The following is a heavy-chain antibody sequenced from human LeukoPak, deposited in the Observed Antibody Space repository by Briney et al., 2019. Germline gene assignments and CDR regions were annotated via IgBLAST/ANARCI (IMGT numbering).Heavy chain of an antibody. CDR3: ARTYDSSGYYYNWFDP. Sequence: ASVKVSCKASGYTFTSYYMHWVRQAPGQGLEWMAWINPNSGGTNYAQKFQGRVTMTRDTSISTAYMELSRLRSDDTAVYYCARTYDSSGYYYNWFDPWGQGTLVTVSS. CDR2: INPNSGGT. D-gene: IGHD3-22*01. CDR1: GYTFTSYY. V-gene: IGHV1-2*02. J-gene: IGHJ5*02.